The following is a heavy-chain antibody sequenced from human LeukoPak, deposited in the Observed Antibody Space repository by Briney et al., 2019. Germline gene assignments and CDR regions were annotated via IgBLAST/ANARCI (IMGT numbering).Heavy chain of an antibody. J-gene: IGHJ6*04. CDR3: AELGITMIGGV. Sequence: GGSLRLSFAASGFTFSSYETNWVRQAPGKGLEWVSYISSSGSTIYYADSVKGRFTISRDNAKNSLYLQMNSLRAEDTAVYYCAELGITMIGGVWGKGTAVTISS. V-gene: IGHV3-48*03. CDR2: ISSSGSTI. D-gene: IGHD3-10*02. CDR1: GFTFSSYE.